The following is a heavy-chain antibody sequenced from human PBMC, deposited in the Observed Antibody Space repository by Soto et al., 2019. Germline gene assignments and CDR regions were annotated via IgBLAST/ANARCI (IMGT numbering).Heavy chain of an antibody. D-gene: IGHD6-6*01. CDR1: GFTVSSNY. Sequence: GGSLRLSCAASGFTVSSNYMGCVRQAPGKGLEWDSVMYRGGSTYYADSVKGGFTISRDNTENTMYLQMISLRAEDTAVYYCAGDSSSAEDYYYYGMDVWGQGATVTVYS. J-gene: IGHJ6*02. CDR2: MYRGGST. V-gene: IGHV3-53*01. CDR3: AGDSSSAEDYYYYGMDV.